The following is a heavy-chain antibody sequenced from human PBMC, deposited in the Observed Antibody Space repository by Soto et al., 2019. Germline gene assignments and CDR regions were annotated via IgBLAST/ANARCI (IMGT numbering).Heavy chain of an antibody. Sequence: QITLKESGPTLVKPTQTLTLTCTFSGFSLSTSGVGVSWIRQPPGKALEWLALIYWDDDKRYSPSLKSRLTITKDTSKNQVVLTMTNMDPVDTATYYCAHYTWIPGSNWFDPWGQGTLVTVSS. CDR1: GFSLSTSGVG. CDR3: AHYTWIPGSNWFDP. J-gene: IGHJ5*02. D-gene: IGHD5-18*01. V-gene: IGHV2-5*02. CDR2: IYWDDDK.